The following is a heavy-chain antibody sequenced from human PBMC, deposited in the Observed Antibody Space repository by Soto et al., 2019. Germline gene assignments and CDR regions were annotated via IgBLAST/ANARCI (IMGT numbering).Heavy chain of an antibody. CDR1: GYRFTSYW. CDR3: ASANLGGFCTGGIRYPKGFDI. Sequence: GESLKISCKGSGYRFTSYWIGWVRQMPGKGLEWLGIVYPADSDTRYSPSFQGQVTISADKSLSIAYLQWSSLKASDTAMYYCASANLGGFCTGGIRYPKGFDIWGQGTIVTVSS. CDR2: VYPADSDT. D-gene: IGHD2-15*01. J-gene: IGHJ3*02. V-gene: IGHV5-51*01.